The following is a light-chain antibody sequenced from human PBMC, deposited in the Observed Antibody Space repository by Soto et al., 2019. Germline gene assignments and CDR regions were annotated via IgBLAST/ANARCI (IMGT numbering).Light chain of an antibody. CDR3: ASYTVRKSWV. Sequence: QSALTQPASVTGSPGQSITISCTGTSSDVAAYNHASWYQQYPGAAPKLIIYEIANRPSGVSDRFSASKSGNTASLTISRLQPGDEADYYCASYTVRKSWVFGGGTKLTVL. CDR2: EIA. V-gene: IGLV2-14*01. J-gene: IGLJ3*02. CDR1: SSDVAAYNH.